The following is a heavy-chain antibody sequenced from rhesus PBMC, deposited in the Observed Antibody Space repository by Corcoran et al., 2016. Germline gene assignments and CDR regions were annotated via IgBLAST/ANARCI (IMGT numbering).Heavy chain of an antibody. J-gene: IGHJ6*01. Sequence: QVQLQESGPGLVKPSETLPLTCAVSGASISRNYWSWVRQAPGKGLGWVGSIYGSGGSTDYNPSLKSRVTISIDTSKNQFSLKLSSVTAADTAVYYCARDRRYCSGIYCYYYGLDSWGQGVVVTVSS. CDR1: GASISRNY. CDR2: IYGSGGST. CDR3: ARDRRYCSGIYCYYYGLDS. V-gene: IGHV4S2*01. D-gene: IGHD2-27*01.